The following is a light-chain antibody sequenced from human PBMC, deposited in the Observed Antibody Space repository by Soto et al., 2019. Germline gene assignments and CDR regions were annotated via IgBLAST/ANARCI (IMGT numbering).Light chain of an antibody. J-gene: IGKJ3*01. V-gene: IGKV3-20*01. Sequence: EIVLTQSPGTLSLSPGERATLSCRASQSFSSSYLAWYQQKPRQAPRLLIYGASSRATGIPDRFSGSGSGTDFTLTISSLEPEDFAVYYCQHYGSVLFTFGPGTKVDVK. CDR1: QSFSSSY. CDR3: QHYGSVLFT. CDR2: GAS.